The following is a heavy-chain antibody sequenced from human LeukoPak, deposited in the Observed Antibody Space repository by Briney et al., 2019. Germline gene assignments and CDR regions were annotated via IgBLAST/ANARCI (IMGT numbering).Heavy chain of an antibody. Sequence: GGSLRLSCAASGFTFTSYSMNWVRQAPGKGLEWVAVISYDGSNKYYADSVKGRFTISRDNSKNTLYLQMNSLRAEDTAVYYCAIGDGLGELSSSFDYWGQGTLVTVSS. CDR1: GFTFTSYS. V-gene: IGHV3-30*04. D-gene: IGHD3-16*02. CDR2: ISYDGSNK. CDR3: AIGDGLGELSSSFDY. J-gene: IGHJ4*02.